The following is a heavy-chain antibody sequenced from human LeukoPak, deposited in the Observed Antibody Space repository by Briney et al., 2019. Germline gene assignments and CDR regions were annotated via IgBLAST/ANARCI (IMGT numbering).Heavy chain of an antibody. V-gene: IGHV3-7*03. Sequence: GGSLRLSCAASGFALSSHWMTWVRQVPGRGPGWVANVNRDGSETYYLDSVKGRFTISKDNAKNSLYLQMNSLRAEDTALYHCARNNGMDVWGQGTTVIVSS. J-gene: IGHJ6*02. CDR3: ARNNGMDV. CDR1: GFALSSHW. CDR2: VNRDGSET.